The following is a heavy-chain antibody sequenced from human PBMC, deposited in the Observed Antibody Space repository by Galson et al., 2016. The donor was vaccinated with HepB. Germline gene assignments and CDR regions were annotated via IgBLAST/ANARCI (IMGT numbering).Heavy chain of an antibody. Sequence: SLRLSCAASEFTFSSHGMHWVRQAPGKAMEWVALISFDGKETFYADSVKGRFTFSRDNSKNTLYLQMNSLRAEDTAVYYCAKRSMSAVAGSFDFWGQGTLVTVSS. D-gene: IGHD6-19*01. V-gene: IGHV3-33*06. J-gene: IGHJ4*02. CDR3: AKRSMSAVAGSFDF. CDR2: ISFDGKET. CDR1: EFTFSSHG.